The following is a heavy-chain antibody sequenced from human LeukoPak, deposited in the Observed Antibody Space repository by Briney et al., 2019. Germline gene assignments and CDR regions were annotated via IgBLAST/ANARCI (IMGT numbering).Heavy chain of an antibody. Sequence: PGRSLRLSCAASGFTFSSYATHWVRQAPGKGLEWVAVISYDGSNKYYADSVKGRFTISRDNSKNTLYLQMNSLRAEDTAVYYCASAREEYNWFDPWGQGTLVTVSS. CDR2: ISYDGSNK. CDR3: ASAREEYNWFDP. CDR1: GFTFSSYA. J-gene: IGHJ5*02. D-gene: IGHD3-10*01. V-gene: IGHV3-30-3*01.